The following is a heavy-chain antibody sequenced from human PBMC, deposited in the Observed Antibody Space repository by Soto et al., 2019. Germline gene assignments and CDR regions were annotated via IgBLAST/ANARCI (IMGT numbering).Heavy chain of an antibody. CDR3: TKDGSGHPYYSDN. V-gene: IGHV4-4*02. CDR2: IYHSGRT. CDR1: GGSISSNNW. D-gene: IGHD3-3*01. J-gene: IGHJ4*02. Sequence: PSETLSLTCAVSGGSISSNNWWSWVRQAPGKGLEWIGEIYHSGRTSYNPSLRSRVTMSVDKSKNQFSLIVTSVTAADTAVYYCTKDGSGHPYYSDNWGPGTLVTAPQ.